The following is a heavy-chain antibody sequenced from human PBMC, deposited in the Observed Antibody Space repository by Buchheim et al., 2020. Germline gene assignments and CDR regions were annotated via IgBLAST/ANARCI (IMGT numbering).Heavy chain of an antibody. CDR3: ASTAWLAFDI. CDR2: IKKDGSEE. Sequence: EVQLVESGGALVQPGGSLRLSCAASGFTFSNIWMSWVRQAPGKGLEWVAIIKKDGSEEYYVDSVKGRFTISRDNAKNSLYLQMNSLRVEDSAVYYCASTAWLAFDIWGQGT. J-gene: IGHJ3*02. V-gene: IGHV3-7*01. D-gene: IGHD2-21*02. CDR1: GFTFSNIW.